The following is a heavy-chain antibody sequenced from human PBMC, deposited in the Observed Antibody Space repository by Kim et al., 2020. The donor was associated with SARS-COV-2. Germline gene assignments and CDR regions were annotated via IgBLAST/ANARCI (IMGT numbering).Heavy chain of an antibody. D-gene: IGHD6-6*01. J-gene: IGHJ6*02. CDR1: GGSFSGYY. Sequence: SETLSLTCAVYGGSFSGYYWSWIRQPPGKGLEWIGEINHSGSTNYNPSLKSRVTISVDTSKNQFSLKLSSVTAADTAVYYCARRVWVYYYYGMDVWGQGTTVTVSS. CDR3: ARRVWVYYYYGMDV. CDR2: INHSGST. V-gene: IGHV4-34*01.